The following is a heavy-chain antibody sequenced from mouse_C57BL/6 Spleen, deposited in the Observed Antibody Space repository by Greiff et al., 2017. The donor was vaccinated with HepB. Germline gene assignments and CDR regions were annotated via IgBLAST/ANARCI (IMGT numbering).Heavy chain of an antibody. Sequence: QVQLQQPGAELVKPGASVKMSCKASGYIFTSYWITWVKQRPGQGLEWIGDIYPGSGSTNYNEKFKSKATLTVDTSSSTAYMQLSSLTSEDSAVYYCARETRGLYAMDYWGQGTSVTVSS. CDR2: IYPGSGST. V-gene: IGHV1-55*01. J-gene: IGHJ4*01. CDR1: GYIFTSYW. CDR3: ARETRGLYAMDY.